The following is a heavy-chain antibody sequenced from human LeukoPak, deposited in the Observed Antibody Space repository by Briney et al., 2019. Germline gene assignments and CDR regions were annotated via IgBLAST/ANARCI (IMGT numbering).Heavy chain of an antibody. J-gene: IGHJ3*02. CDR1: GDSVSTTDYY. CDR2: IYDSGNT. CDR3: ARVGYCSSASCYSPGAFDI. Sequence: SQTLSLTCTVSGDSVSTTDYYWTLIRQPPGRGLEWIGYIYDSGNTYYTPPLKIRVTISVDTSNNQVSLKLRSVTDADTAVYYCARVGYCSSASCYSPGAFDIWGQGTMVTVFS. D-gene: IGHD2-2*01. V-gene: IGHV4-30-4*01.